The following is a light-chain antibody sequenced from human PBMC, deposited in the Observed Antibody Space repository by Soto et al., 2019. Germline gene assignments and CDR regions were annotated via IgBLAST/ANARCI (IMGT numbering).Light chain of an antibody. Sequence: DIQMTQSPSSLSASVGGRVTITCRASQDIGTSLDWFQQKPGTATKRLIYTISDLQSGVPSRFSGGGSGTEFTLTISSLQPEDSATYYCLQHYAFPFTVGPGTKVHV. J-gene: IGKJ3*01. CDR3: LQHYAFPFT. CDR2: TIS. V-gene: IGKV1-17*01. CDR1: QDIGTS.